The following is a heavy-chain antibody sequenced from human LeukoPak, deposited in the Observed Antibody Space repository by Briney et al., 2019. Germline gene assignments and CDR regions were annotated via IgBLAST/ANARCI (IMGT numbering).Heavy chain of an antibody. Sequence: SQTLSLTCAISGDSVSSNSAAWNWIRQSPSRGLEWLGRTYYRSKWYNDYAVSVKSRITINPDTSKNQFSLQLNSVTPEDTAVYYCARDIGEQWLVLRLDAFDIWGQGTMVTVSS. CDR3: ARDIGEQWLVLRLDAFDI. J-gene: IGHJ3*02. CDR2: TYYRSKWYN. V-gene: IGHV6-1*01. CDR1: GDSVSSNSAA. D-gene: IGHD6-19*01.